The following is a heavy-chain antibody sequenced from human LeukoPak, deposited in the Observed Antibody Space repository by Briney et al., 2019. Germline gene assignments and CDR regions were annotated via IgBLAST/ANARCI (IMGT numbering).Heavy chain of an antibody. J-gene: IGHJ3*02. CDR3: ARGYFLGPYDYVWGSYRRDAFDI. CDR2: INHSGST. V-gene: IGHV4-34*01. Sequence: SETLSLTCAVYGGSFSGYYWSWIRQPPGKGLEWIGEINHSGSTNYNPSLKSRVTTSVDTSRNQFSLKLSSVTAADTAVYYCARGYFLGPYDYVWGSYRRDAFDIWGQGTMVTVSS. D-gene: IGHD3-16*02. CDR1: GGSFSGYY.